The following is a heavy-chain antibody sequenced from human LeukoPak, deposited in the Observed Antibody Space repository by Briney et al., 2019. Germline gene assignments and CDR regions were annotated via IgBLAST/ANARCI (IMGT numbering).Heavy chain of an antibody. CDR2: IRSSNSYT. V-gene: IGHV3-21*01. D-gene: IGHD3-3*01. J-gene: IGHJ5*02. CDR3: ASLSYDFWTGSESHWFDP. Sequence: GGSLRLSCVASGFSFSTYIMSWVRQAPGKGLEWVSAIRSSNSYTYYADSVKGRFTISRDNTKNSLYLQMNSLRAEDTAVYYCASLSYDFWTGSESHWFDPWGQGTLVTVSS. CDR1: GFSFSTYI.